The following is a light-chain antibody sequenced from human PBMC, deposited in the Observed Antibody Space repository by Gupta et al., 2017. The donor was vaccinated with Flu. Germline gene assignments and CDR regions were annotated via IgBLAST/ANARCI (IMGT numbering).Light chain of an antibody. V-gene: IGLV3-25*03. CDR2: KDI. Sequence: GQTARITCSGDELAKQYAYWYQQKSGQAPVLMIYKDIERPSGIPERFSGSSSGTTVTLTISGVQAEDEADYYCLSTDSSGTYWVFGGGTKLTVL. CDR1: ELAKQY. J-gene: IGLJ3*02. CDR3: LSTDSSGTYWV.